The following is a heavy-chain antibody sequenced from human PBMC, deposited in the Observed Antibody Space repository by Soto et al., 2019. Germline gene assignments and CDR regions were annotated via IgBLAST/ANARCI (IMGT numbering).Heavy chain of an antibody. Sequence: LSLTCTVSGGSVSSGSYYWSWILQPPGKGLEYIGYLYYSGSTNYNPSLKSRVTISVDTPKNQFSLKLTSVTAAGTAIYYCARGQAFWTGYYRMPYYFDYWGQGTLVTVSS. CDR3: ARGQAFWTGYYRMPYYFDY. V-gene: IGHV4-61*01. J-gene: IGHJ4*02. CDR2: LYYSGST. D-gene: IGHD3-3*01. CDR1: GGSVSSGSYY.